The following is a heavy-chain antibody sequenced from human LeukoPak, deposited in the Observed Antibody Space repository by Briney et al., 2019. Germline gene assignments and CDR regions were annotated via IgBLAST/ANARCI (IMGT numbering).Heavy chain of an antibody. CDR2: INHSGST. Sequence: SETLSLTCAVYGGSFSGYYWGWIRQPPGKGLEWIGEINHSGSTNYNPSLKSRVTISVDTSKNQFSLKLSSVTAADTAVYYCARSRFGSPRNWFDPWGQGTLVTVSS. D-gene: IGHD3-16*01. V-gene: IGHV4-34*01. J-gene: IGHJ5*02. CDR1: GGSFSGYY. CDR3: ARSRFGSPRNWFDP.